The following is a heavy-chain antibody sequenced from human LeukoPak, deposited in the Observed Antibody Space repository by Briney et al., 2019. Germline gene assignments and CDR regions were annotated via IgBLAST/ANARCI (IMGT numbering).Heavy chain of an antibody. Sequence: ASVKVSCKASGYTFTNYAIHWGRQAPGQRLEWVGGSNAGNGDTKYSQEFQGRVTITRDTSANTAYMQLSRLSSEVMAVYYCARDPLQYHDLLTGSQPQYYFDFWGQGTLVTVSS. D-gene: IGHD3-9*01. CDR2: SNAGNGDT. CDR1: GYTFTNYA. CDR3: ARDPLQYHDLLTGSQPQYYFDF. V-gene: IGHV1-3*02. J-gene: IGHJ4*02.